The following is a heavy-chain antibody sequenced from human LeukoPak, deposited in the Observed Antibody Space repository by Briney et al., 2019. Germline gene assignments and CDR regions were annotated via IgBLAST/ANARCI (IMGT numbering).Heavy chain of an antibody. CDR1: GYTFTSYG. CDR2: ISAYNGNT. Sequence: ASVKVSCKASGYTFTSYGISWVRQAPGQGLEWMGWISAYNGNTNYAQKLQGRVTMTTDTSTSTAYMELRSLRSDDTAVYYCARDQLRLGELSLYCYWGQGTLVTVSS. J-gene: IGHJ4*02. D-gene: IGHD3-16*02. CDR3: ARDQLRLGELSLYCY. V-gene: IGHV1-18*01.